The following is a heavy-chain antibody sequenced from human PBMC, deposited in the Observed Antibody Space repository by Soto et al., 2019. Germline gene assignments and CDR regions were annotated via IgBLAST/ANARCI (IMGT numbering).Heavy chain of an antibody. J-gene: IGHJ4*02. CDR3: ARAAYFSKVGATQYYFDY. Sequence: SETLSLTCTVSGGSISSYYWSWIQQPPGKGLEWIGYIYYSGSTNYNPSLKSRVTISVDTSKNQFSLKLSSATAADTAVYYCARAAYFSKVGATQYYFDYWGQGTLVTVSS. CDR1: GGSISSYY. D-gene: IGHD1-26*01. V-gene: IGHV4-59*01. CDR2: IYYSGST.